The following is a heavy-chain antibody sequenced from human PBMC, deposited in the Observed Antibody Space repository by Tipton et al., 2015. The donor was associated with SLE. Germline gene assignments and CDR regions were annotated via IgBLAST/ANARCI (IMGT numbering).Heavy chain of an antibody. CDR3: ARPERVLRHDSFDV. J-gene: IGHJ3*01. Sequence: TLSLTCAVYGGSTSDTNWSWIRQPPGKGLEWIGEIHHIGGTKYSPSLKSRVTISIDTSKNQFSLKLISVTAADTAVYYCARPERVLRHDSFDVWGQGTLVTVSS. D-gene: IGHD3-10*01. CDR2: IHHIGGT. CDR1: GGSTSDTN. V-gene: IGHV4-34*01.